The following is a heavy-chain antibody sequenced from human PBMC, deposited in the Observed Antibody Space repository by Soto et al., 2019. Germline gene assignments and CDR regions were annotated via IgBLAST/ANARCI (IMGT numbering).Heavy chain of an antibody. J-gene: IGHJ6*02. CDR1: GYTFTTSG. CDR3: ARQGSWPYYYYGLDV. Sequence: QVQLVQSGPEVRKPGASVKVSCEASGYTFTTSGISWVRQVPGQGLEWMGWISTYNGDTNSAQNFQGRVLMTADTSTGTAYMELMSLKSDDTAVYYCARQGSWPYYYYGLDVWGQWTTVTVSS. CDR2: ISTYNGDT. V-gene: IGHV1-18*01. D-gene: IGHD1-26*01.